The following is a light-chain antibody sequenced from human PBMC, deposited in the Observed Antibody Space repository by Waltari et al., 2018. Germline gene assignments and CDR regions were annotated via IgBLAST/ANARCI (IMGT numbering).Light chain of an antibody. J-gene: IGLJ2*01. CDR3: ATWDDRETGVV. Sequence: QSVLTPPPSTSGTPGQRVTISCSGSNSNIGSHPVHGYQQVPGTAPKLLIHSNDWRPSGVPDRFSGSKSGTSASLAISGLQSEDEADYYCATWDDRETGVVFGGGTKVTVL. CDR2: SND. CDR1: NSNIGSHP. V-gene: IGLV1-44*01.